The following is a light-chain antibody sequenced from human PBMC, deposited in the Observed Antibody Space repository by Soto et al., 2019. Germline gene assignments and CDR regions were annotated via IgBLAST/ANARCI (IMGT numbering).Light chain of an antibody. CDR3: SSYTSSSTLGYV. Sequence: QSALTQPASVSGSPGQSITISCTGTSSDVGGYNYVSWYQQHPGKAPKLMIYDVSNRPSGVSNRFSGSKSGNTASLTISGLQVEDEADYYCSSYTSSSTLGYVFGTGTKVTVL. CDR1: SSDVGGYNY. V-gene: IGLV2-14*01. J-gene: IGLJ1*01. CDR2: DVS.